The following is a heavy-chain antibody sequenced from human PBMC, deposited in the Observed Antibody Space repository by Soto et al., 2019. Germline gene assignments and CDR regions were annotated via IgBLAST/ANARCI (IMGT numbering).Heavy chain of an antibody. J-gene: IGHJ6*02. CDR2: IIPIFGTA. D-gene: IGHD6-13*01. V-gene: IGHV1-69*13. Sequence: SVKVSCKASGGTFSSYAISWVRQAPGQGLEWMGGIIPIFGTANYAQKFQGRVTITADESTSTAYMELSSLRSEDTAVYYCARCRAAAGYYYYYGMDVWGQGTTVTVSS. CDR1: GGTFSSYA. CDR3: ARCRAAAGYYYYYGMDV.